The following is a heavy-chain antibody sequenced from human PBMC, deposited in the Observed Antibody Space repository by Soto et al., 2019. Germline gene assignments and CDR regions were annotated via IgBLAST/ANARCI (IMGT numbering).Heavy chain of an antibody. J-gene: IGHJ6*02. CDR1: GGSISRYY. V-gene: IGHV4-59*01. CDR2: MYNTGST. Sequence: SETLSLTCTVSGGSISRYYWSWIRQPPGKGLEWIGYMYNTGSTVYNPSFKSRVTISVDTSKNQFSLKLNSVTAADTAVYYCARDLWGYCGTDCYPLDVWGQGTTVTSP. CDR3: ARDLWGYCGTDCYPLDV. D-gene: IGHD2-21*02.